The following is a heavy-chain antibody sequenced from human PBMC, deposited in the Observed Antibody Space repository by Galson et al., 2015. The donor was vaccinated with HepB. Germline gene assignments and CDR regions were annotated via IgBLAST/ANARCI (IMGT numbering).Heavy chain of an antibody. CDR1: GYTFTNYY. D-gene: IGHD3-9*01. CDR3: ARTKGLDWLSPFAY. Sequence: SVKVSCKASGYTFTNYYILWVRQAPGQGLEWMGWINPNSGGTIYAQKFQGRVTMTRDTSTSTAYMEMIRLRSDDTAVFYCARTKGLDWLSPFAYWGQGTPVTVSS. J-gene: IGHJ4*02. V-gene: IGHV1-2*02. CDR2: INPNSGGT.